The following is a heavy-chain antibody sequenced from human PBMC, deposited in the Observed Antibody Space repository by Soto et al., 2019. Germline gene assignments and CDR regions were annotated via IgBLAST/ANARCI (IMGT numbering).Heavy chain of an antibody. Sequence: GGSLRLSCAASGFTFSSYAMSWVRQAPGKGLEWVSAISGSGGSTYYADSVKGRFTISRDNSKNTLYLQMNSLRSEDTAVYDCAKVIVDTVVWFSLPEDYYYYGMDVWGQGTTVTVSS. D-gene: IGHD5-18*01. CDR3: AKVIVDTVVWFSLPEDYYYYGMDV. CDR2: ISGSGGST. CDR1: GFTFSSYA. J-gene: IGHJ6*02. V-gene: IGHV3-23*01.